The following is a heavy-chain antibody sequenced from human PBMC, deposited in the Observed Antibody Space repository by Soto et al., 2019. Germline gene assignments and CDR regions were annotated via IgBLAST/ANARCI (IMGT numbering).Heavy chain of an antibody. J-gene: IGHJ6*02. D-gene: IGHD5-12*01. Sequence: GGSLRLSCAASGFTFSSYGMHWVRQAPGKGLEWVAVIWYDGSNKYYADSVKGRFTISRDNSKNTLYLQMNSLRAEDTAVYYCARETDVDIVATIKFVPYGMDVWGQGTTVTVSS. V-gene: IGHV3-33*01. CDR2: IWYDGSNK. CDR1: GFTFSSYG. CDR3: ARETDVDIVATIKFVPYGMDV.